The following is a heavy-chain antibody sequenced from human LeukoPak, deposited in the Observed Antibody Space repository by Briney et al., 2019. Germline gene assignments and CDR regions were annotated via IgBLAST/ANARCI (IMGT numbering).Heavy chain of an antibody. CDR2: IKSNTDGGTT. CDR3: TTDESPGYSYVPSGVYFDY. CDR1: GFSFSNAW. D-gene: IGHD5-18*01. Sequence: GGSLRLSCAASGFSFSNAWMSWVRQAPGKRLKWVGRIKSNTDGGTTDYAAPVKGIFTISRDDSKNTLYLQMNSLKTEDTAVYYCTTDESPGYSYVPSGVYFDYWGQGTLVTVSS. J-gene: IGHJ4*02. V-gene: IGHV3-15*01.